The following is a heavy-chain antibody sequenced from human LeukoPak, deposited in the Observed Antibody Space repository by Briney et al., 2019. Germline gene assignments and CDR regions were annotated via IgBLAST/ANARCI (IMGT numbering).Heavy chain of an antibody. J-gene: IGHJ5*02. CDR1: GGTFSSYA. CDR3: ARDKVRVSWFDP. D-gene: IGHD3-22*01. Sequence: ASVKVSCKASGGTFSSYAISWVRQAPGQGLERMGRIIPIFGTADYAQKFQGRVTITTDESTSTAYMELSSLRSEDTAVYYCARDKVRVSWFDPWGQGTLVTVSS. V-gene: IGHV1-69*05. CDR2: IIPIFGTA.